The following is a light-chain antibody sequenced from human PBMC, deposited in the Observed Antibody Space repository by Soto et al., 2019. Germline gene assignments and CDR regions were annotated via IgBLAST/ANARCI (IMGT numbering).Light chain of an antibody. J-gene: IGLJ1*01. V-gene: IGLV2-14*01. CDR2: EVN. Sequence: QSVLTQPASVSGSPGQSITISCTGTRFDVGEYNSVSWYQQPPGKAPKLIIYEVNNRPSGVSNRFSGSNSYNTASLTISGLPAEDEADYYCSLYTTSSTPSYVFGTGTKVTVL. CDR3: SLYTTSSTPSYV. CDR1: RFDVGEYNS.